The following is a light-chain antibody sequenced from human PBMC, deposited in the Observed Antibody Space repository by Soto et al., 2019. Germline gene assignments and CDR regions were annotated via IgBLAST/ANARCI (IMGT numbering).Light chain of an antibody. V-gene: IGKV1-5*03. J-gene: IGKJ1*01. CDR3: QHYNSYSEA. CDR2: KAS. Sequence: DIQMTQSPSTLSGSVGDRVTITCRASQTISSWLAWYQQKPGKAPKLLIYKASTLKSGVPSRFSGSGSGTQFTLTISSLQPDDFATYCCQHYNSYSEAFGQGTKVVLK. CDR1: QTISSW.